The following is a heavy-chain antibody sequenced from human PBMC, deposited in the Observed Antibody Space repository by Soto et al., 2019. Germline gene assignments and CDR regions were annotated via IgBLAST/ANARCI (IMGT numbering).Heavy chain of an antibody. Sequence: SETLSLTCTASAASFSKYYWSWIRQPPGKGLEWIGYIYFNGNTNYNPSLKRRVTISIDTSKKQISLNLTSVTDADTAVYYCASVTFGGVVLAHWGQGTLVTV. CDR2: IYFNGNT. CDR3: ASVTFGGVVLAH. J-gene: IGHJ4*02. V-gene: IGHV4-59*01. D-gene: IGHD3-16*01. CDR1: AASFSKYY.